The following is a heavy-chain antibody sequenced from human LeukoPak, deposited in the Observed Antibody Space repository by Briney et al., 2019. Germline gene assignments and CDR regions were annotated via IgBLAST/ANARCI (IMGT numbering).Heavy chain of an antibody. CDR3: ARDSPVGATRFFDY. CDR1: GGSISSGDYY. Sequence: PSETLSLTCTVSGGSISSGDYYWSWIRQPPGKGLEWLGYIYYSGSTYCNPSLKSRVTISVDTSKNQFSLKLNSVTAADTAVYYCARDSPVGATRFFDYWGQGTLVTVSS. V-gene: IGHV4-30-4*08. D-gene: IGHD1-26*01. J-gene: IGHJ4*02. CDR2: IYYSGST.